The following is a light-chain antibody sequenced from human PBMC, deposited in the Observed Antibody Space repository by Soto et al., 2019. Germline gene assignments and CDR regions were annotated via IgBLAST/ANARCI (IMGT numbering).Light chain of an antibody. CDR3: ETWDSHTRV. CDR2: LEGSGSY. CDR1: SGHRSNI. V-gene: IGLV4-60*02. Sequence: QSVLTQSSSASASLGSSVKLTCTLDSGHRSNIIAWHQQQPGKAPRYLMKLEGSGSYNKGSGVPDRFSGSSSGADRFLTISNLQFEDESDYYCETWDSHTRVFGGGTKLTVL. J-gene: IGLJ3*02.